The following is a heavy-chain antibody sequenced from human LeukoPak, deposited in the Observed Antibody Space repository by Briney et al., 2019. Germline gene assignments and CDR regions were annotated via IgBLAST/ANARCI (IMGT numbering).Heavy chain of an antibody. Sequence: PSETLSLTGAVYGGSFSGYYWSWIRQPPGKGLEWIGEINHSGSTNYNPSLKSRVTISVDTSKNQFSLKLSSVTAADTAVYCCARAKCSSTSCYLSSHPELSGYYFDYWGQGTLVTVSS. D-gene: IGHD2-2*01. CDR2: INHSGST. CDR1: GGSFSGYY. J-gene: IGHJ4*02. V-gene: IGHV4-34*01. CDR3: ARAKCSSTSCYLSSHPELSGYYFDY.